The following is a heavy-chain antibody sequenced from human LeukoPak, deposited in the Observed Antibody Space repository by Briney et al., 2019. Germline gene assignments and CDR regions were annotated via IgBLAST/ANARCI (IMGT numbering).Heavy chain of an antibody. Sequence: ASVKASCKASGYTFTSYGVSWVRQAPGQGLEWMGWISAYNGNTNYAQKLQGRVTMTTDTSTSTAYMELRSLRSDDTAVYYCAREASGIAARRGIGYWGQGTLVTVSS. CDR3: AREASGIAARRGIGY. CDR2: ISAYNGNT. D-gene: IGHD6-6*01. V-gene: IGHV1-18*01. CDR1: GYTFTSYG. J-gene: IGHJ4*02.